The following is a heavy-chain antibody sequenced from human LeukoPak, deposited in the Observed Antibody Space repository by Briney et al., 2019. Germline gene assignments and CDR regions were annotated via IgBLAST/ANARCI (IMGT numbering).Heavy chain of an antibody. V-gene: IGHV7-4-1*02. D-gene: IGHD6-13*01. J-gene: IGHJ6*03. CDR3: ARDPYVLGSSWFYYYYYYMDV. Sequence: ASVKVSCKASGYTFTSYAMNWVRQAPGQGLEWMGWINTNTGNPTYAQGFTGRFVFSLDTSVSTAYLQISSLKAEDTAVYYCARDPYVLGSSWFYYYYYYMDVWGKGTTVTVSS. CDR2: INTNTGNP. CDR1: GYTFTSYA.